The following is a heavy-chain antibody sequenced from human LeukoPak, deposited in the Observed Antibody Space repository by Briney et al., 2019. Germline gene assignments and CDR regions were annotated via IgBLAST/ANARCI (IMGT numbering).Heavy chain of an antibody. CDR1: GFTFSSYA. V-gene: IGHV3-30-3*01. CDR3: AKDDFMTTVVTFDY. J-gene: IGHJ4*02. D-gene: IGHD4-23*01. Sequence: GGSLRLSCAASGFTFSSYAMHWVRQAPGQGLEWVAVISYDGSNKYYADSVKGRFTISRDNSKNTLYLQMNSLRAEDTAVYYCAKDDFMTTVVTFDYWGQGTLVTVSS. CDR2: ISYDGSNK.